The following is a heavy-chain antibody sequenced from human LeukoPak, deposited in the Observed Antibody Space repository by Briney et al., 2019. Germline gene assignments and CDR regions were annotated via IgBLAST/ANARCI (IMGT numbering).Heavy chain of an antibody. CDR1: GFTVSSSY. J-gene: IGHJ4*02. V-gene: IGHV3-53*01. CDR2: IYSDDST. Sequence: GGSLRLSCAASGFTVSSSYMSWVRQAPGKGLEGVSVIYSDDSTYYADSVKGRFTISRDNAKQSLYLQMNSLRVDDTAIYYCARENSGIAATDIIDYWGQGTLVTVSS. CDR3: ARENSGIAATDIIDY. D-gene: IGHD6-13*01.